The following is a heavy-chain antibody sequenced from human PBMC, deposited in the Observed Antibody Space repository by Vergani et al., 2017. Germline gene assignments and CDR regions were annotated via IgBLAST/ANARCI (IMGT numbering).Heavy chain of an antibody. CDR3: AKVGGYCSSTSCAPPGWFDP. CDR1: GFTFSSYA. Sequence: VQLVESGGGVVQPGRSLRLSCAASGFTFSSYAMSWVRQAPGKGLEWVSAISGSGGSTYYADSVKGRFTISRDNSKNTLYLQMNSLRAEDTAVYYCAKVGGYCSSTSCAPPGWFDPWGQGTLVTVSS. J-gene: IGHJ5*02. CDR2: ISGSGGST. V-gene: IGHV3-23*04. D-gene: IGHD2-2*03.